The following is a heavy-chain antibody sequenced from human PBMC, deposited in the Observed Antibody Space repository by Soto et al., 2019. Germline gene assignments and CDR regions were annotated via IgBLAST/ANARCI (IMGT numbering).Heavy chain of an antibody. D-gene: IGHD5-12*01. CDR2: ISWNSGSI. Sequence: GGSLRLSCAASGFTFDDYAMHWVRQAPGKGLEWVSGISWNSGSIGYADSVKGRFTISRDNAKNSLYLQMNSLRAEDTALYYCAQALVDNYYYYGMDVWGQGTTVTVSS. V-gene: IGHV3-9*01. J-gene: IGHJ6*02. CDR3: AQALVDNYYYYGMDV. CDR1: GFTFDDYA.